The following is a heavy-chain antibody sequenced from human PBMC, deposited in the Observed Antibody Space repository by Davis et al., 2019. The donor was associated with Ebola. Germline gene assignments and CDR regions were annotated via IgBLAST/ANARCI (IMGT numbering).Heavy chain of an antibody. J-gene: IGHJ4*02. D-gene: IGHD6-25*01. V-gene: IGHV4-61*01. CDR2: IYYSGST. CDR1: GGSVSSGSYY. Sequence: SETLSLTCTVSGGSVSSGSYYWSWIRQPPGTGLEWIGYIYYSGSTNYNPSLKSRVTISVDTSKNQFSLKLSSVTAAETAVYYCARGGGSGGYWGQGTLVTVSS. CDR3: ARGGGSGGY.